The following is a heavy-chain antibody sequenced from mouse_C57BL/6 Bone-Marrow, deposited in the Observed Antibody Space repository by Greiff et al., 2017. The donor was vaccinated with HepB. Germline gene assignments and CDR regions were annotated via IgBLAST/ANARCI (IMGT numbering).Heavy chain of an antibody. CDR2: IYPRSGNT. D-gene: IGHD1-1*01. CDR3: ARCGLGSSCDAY. CDR1: GYTFTSYG. V-gene: IGHV1-81*01. J-gene: IGHJ3*01. Sequence: QVQLQQSGAELARPGASVKLSCKASGYTFTSYGISWVKQRTGQGLEWIGEIYPRSGNTYYNEKFKGKATLTADKSSSTAYMELRSLTSEDSAVYFCARCGLGSSCDAYWGQGTLVTVSA.